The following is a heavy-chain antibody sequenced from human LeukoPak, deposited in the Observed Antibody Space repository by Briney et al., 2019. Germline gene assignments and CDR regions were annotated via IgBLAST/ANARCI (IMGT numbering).Heavy chain of an antibody. Sequence: GGSLRLSCTASGLSLNSYAMSWVRRVPGKGLEWVSSITSSSTYIYYADSVKGRFTISRDNAQNSLYLQMSSLRAEDTAVYYCARHVIAVGFDYWGQGTLVTVSS. CDR2: ITSSSTYI. D-gene: IGHD2-21*01. V-gene: IGHV3-21*01. J-gene: IGHJ4*02. CDR3: ARHVIAVGFDY. CDR1: GLSLNSYA.